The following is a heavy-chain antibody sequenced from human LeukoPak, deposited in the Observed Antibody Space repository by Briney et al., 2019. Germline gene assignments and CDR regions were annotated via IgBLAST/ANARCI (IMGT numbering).Heavy chain of an antibody. Sequence: ASVTVSCKASGYTFTSYYMHWVRQAPGQGLEWMGIINPSGGSTSYAQKFQGRVTMTRDTSTSTVYMELSSLRSEDTAVYYCARASWQGGFDYWGRGTLVTVSS. V-gene: IGHV1-46*01. CDR2: INPSGGST. CDR1: GYTFTSYY. D-gene: IGHD3-16*01. CDR3: ARASWQGGFDY. J-gene: IGHJ4*02.